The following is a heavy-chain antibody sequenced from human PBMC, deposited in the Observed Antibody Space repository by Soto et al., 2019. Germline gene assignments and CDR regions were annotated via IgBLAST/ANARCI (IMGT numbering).Heavy chain of an antibody. D-gene: IGHD3-10*01. CDR3: AREKVTMVRGHRGGMDF. CDR1: GYTFTGYY. CDR2: INPSSGGT. Sequence: ASVKVSCKASGYTFTGYYMHWVRQAPGQGLEWMGWINPSSGGTNYAQKFQGWVTMTRDTSISTAYMELSRLRSDDTAVYYCAREKVTMVRGHRGGMDFWGQGTTVTVS. V-gene: IGHV1-2*04. J-gene: IGHJ6*02.